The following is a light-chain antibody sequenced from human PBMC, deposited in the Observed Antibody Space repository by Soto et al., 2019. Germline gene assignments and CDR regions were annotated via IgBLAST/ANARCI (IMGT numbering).Light chain of an antibody. V-gene: IGLV2-11*01. CDR2: DVS. CDR1: ISDVGAYNY. J-gene: IGLJ1*01. Sequence: QSALTQPRSVSGSPGQSVTISCTGTISDVGAYNYVSWYQQHPGKAPKLMIYDVSKRPSGVPDRFSGSKSGNTASLTISGLQAEDEADYYCCSYVGSSTLSYVSGTGIKVTV. CDR3: CSYVGSSTLSYV.